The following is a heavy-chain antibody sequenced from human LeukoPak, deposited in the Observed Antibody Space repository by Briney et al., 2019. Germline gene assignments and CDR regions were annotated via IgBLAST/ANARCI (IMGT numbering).Heavy chain of an antibody. CDR3: ARRRGGYCSGGSCYYNWFDP. CDR1: GDSVTSTSYY. Sequence: PSETLSLTCAVSGDSVTSTSYYWGWIRQPPGKGLEWIGYIYYSGSTNYNPSLKSRVTISVDTSKNQFSLKLSSVTAADTAVYYCARRRGGYCSGGSCYYNWFDPWGQGTLVTVSS. D-gene: IGHD2-15*01. V-gene: IGHV4-61*05. CDR2: IYYSGST. J-gene: IGHJ5*02.